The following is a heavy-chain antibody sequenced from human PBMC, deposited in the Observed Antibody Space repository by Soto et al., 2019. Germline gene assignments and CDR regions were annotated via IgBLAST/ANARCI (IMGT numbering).Heavy chain of an antibody. Sequence: QVQLQQWGAGLLKPSETLSLTCAVYGGSFSGYDWAWVRQSPGKGLEWIGEINDSGNTRYNPSLKSRVTISVDTSKNPFSLKVTSVTAADTALYYCARGVPGYWGQGTLVTVSS. CDR3: ARGVPGY. CDR1: GGSFSGYD. V-gene: IGHV4-34*01. D-gene: IGHD7-27*01. CDR2: INDSGNT. J-gene: IGHJ4*02.